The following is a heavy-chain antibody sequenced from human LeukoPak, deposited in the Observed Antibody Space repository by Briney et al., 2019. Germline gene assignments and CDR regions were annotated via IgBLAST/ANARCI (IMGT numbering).Heavy chain of an antibody. CDR2: INWNGGST. V-gene: IGHV3-20*04. CDR1: GFTFDDYG. Sequence: GGSLRLSCAASGFTFDDYGMSWVRQVPGKGLEWVSGINWNGGSTGYADSVKGRFTISRDNAKNSLYLRMNSLRAEDTALYYCARGVYYYDSSGYYILGYWGQGTLVTVSS. J-gene: IGHJ4*02. CDR3: ARGVYYYDSSGYYILGY. D-gene: IGHD3-22*01.